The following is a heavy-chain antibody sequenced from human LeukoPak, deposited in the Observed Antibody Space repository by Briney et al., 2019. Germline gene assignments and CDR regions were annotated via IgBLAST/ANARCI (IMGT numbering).Heavy chain of an antibody. V-gene: IGHV3-23*01. D-gene: IGHD3-10*01. CDR1: GFTFSIYD. J-gene: IGHJ5*02. CDR3: ARLYYYDSGSLLSWFDH. Sequence: GGSLRLSCAASGFTFSIYDMTCVRQAPGKGLKCVSCMRGGGDNTIYAHCVKGLFTISRDNYKNKLYLQMNSLRAEDTDLYYCARLYYYDSGSLLSWFDHWGQGTLVTVSS. CDR2: MRGGGDNT.